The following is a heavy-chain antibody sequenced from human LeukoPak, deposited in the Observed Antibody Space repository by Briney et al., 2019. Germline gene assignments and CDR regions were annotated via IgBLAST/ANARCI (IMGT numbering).Heavy chain of an antibody. J-gene: IGHJ4*02. CDR3: AMTYYYGSGSYYFDY. D-gene: IGHD3-10*01. CDR1: GFTFSDYY. V-gene: IGHV3-11*01. Sequence: GGSLRLSCAASGFTFSDYYMSWIRQAPWKGLEWVSYISSSGSTIYYADSVKGRFTISRDNSKNTLYLQMNSLRAEDTAVYYCAMTYYYGSGSYYFDYWGQGTLVNVSS. CDR2: ISSSGSTI.